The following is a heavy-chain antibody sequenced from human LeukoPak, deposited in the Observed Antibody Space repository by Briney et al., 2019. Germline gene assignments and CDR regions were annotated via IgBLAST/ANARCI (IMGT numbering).Heavy chain of an antibody. CDR1: GFTFSSYW. V-gene: IGHV3-7*01. CDR3: ARDPTRRFDL. CDR2: IVEDGSET. Sequence: GGPLRLSCATSGFTFSSYWMNWVGQAPGKGLEWVASIVEDGSETYYLDSVKGRFTFSRDNAKNSLYLQMNSLRGEDTAVYYCARDPTRRFDLWGQGTLVTVSS. J-gene: IGHJ4*02.